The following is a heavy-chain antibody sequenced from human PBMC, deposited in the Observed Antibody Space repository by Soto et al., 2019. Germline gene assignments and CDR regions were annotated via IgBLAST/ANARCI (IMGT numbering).Heavy chain of an antibody. CDR1: GYTFTNYW. Sequence: PGESLKISCKGSGYTFTNYWIGWVRQMPGKGLEWMGLIYPGDSDTKYHPSFQGQVTISADKSITTTYLQWSSLKASDTAIYYCSASIFYYGMDVWGQGTTVTVSS. V-gene: IGHV5-51*01. CDR3: SASIFYYGMDV. CDR2: IYPGDSDT. J-gene: IGHJ6*02.